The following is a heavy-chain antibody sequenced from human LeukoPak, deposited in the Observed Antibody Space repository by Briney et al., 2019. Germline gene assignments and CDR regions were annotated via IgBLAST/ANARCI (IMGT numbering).Heavy chain of an antibody. CDR2: IYHSWRN. CDR1: GGSISSDGYS. D-gene: IGHD6-13*01. Sequence: SETLSLTCAVSGGSISSDGYSWSWMRQPPGKGLEWSGYIYHSWRNYYNPSLMSRVTISVAMYKNQVSVKLNAVSAADRDVYYCAGGVYIAAAEYGYWGQGTLVTVSS. CDR3: AGGVYIAAAEYGY. J-gene: IGHJ4*02. V-gene: IGHV4-30-2*02.